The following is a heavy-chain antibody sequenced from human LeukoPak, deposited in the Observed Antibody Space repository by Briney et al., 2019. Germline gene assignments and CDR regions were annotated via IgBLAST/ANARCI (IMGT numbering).Heavy chain of an antibody. D-gene: IGHD3-10*01. CDR2: INAGNGNT. Sequence: GASVKISCKASGYTFTSYVIHWVRQAPGQRLEWMGWINAGNGNTKYSQEFQDRVTITRDTSASTVYMELSSLRSGDMAVYYCARVVIKIKGYYYGSGSPPPYYYYMDVWGKGTTVTVSS. CDR1: GYTFTSYV. CDR3: ARVVIKIKGYYYGSGSPPPYYYYMDV. J-gene: IGHJ6*03. V-gene: IGHV1-3*03.